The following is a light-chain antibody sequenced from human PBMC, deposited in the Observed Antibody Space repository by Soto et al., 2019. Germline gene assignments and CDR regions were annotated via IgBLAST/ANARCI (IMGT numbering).Light chain of an antibody. CDR2: AAS. V-gene: IGKV1-27*01. J-gene: IGKJ3*01. CDR3: QNYNYALGT. CDR1: QGISHY. Sequence: DIQMTQSPSSLSASVGDRVTITCRASQGISHYLAWYQQKPGKVPKLLIYAASSLYSGVPSRFSGSGSGTDFTLTISNLQPEAVATYYCQNYNYALGTFGPGTKVYLK.